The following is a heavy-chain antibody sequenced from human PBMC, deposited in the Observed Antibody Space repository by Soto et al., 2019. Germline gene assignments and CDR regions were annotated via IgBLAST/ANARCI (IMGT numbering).Heavy chain of an antibody. J-gene: IGHJ5*02. CDR3: ARQGRYYGSGSYFDP. D-gene: IGHD3-10*01. CDR2: FYYSGST. Sequence: SETLSLTCSVSGGSITNANYYWGWIRQPPGKGLEWIASFYYSGSTYYNPSLKGRVTIPVDTSTNQFSLNLSSLTAADTAVYYCARQGRYYGSGSYFDPWGQGTLVTVSS. CDR1: GGSITNANYY. V-gene: IGHV4-39*01.